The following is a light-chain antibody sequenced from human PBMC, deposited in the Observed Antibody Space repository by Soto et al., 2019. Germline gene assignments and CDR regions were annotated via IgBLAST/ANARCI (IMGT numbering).Light chain of an antibody. J-gene: IGKJ3*01. CDR3: QQYGSSPPYA. Sequence: EIVLTQSPGTLSLSPGDRATLSCRASHSVSSSYLAWYQQKPGQAPRLLIYGASSRATGIPDRFSGSGSGTDFTLTISRLEPEDFAVYYCQQYGSSPPYAFGPGNKVYIK. V-gene: IGKV3-20*01. CDR2: GAS. CDR1: HSVSSSY.